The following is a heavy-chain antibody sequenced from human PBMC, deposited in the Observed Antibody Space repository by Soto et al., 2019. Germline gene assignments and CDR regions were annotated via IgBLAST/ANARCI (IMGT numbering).Heavy chain of an antibody. CDR2: INPSGGST. CDR1: GYTLTRCY. Sequence: ASVKVSCKASGYTLTRCYMHWVRQAPGQGLEWMGIINPSGGSTSYSQKFQGRVTMTSDTSTSTVYMELSSLRSEDTAVYYCARDRVGIFGVPPDVWGQGTTVTVSS. CDR3: ARDRVGIFGVPPDV. J-gene: IGHJ6*02. V-gene: IGHV1-46*01. D-gene: IGHD3-3*01.